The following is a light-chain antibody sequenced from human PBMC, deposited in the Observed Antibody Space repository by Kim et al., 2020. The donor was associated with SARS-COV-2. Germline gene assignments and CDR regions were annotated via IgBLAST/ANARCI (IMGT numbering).Light chain of an antibody. Sequence: AIRITQSPSSLSASIGDRVTITCRASQDVSSYLAWYQQKPGKAPELLIYAASTLQSGVPSRFSGSGSGTDFTLTITCLQSQDFATYYRQEYYSYSYTFGQGTKLEIK. J-gene: IGKJ2*01. CDR1: QDVSSY. CDR2: AAS. CDR3: QEYYSYSYT. V-gene: IGKV1-8*01.